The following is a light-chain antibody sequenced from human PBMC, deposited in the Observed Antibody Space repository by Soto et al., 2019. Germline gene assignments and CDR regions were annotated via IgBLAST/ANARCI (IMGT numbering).Light chain of an antibody. CDR3: QQYNSYWT. Sequence: DIQMTQSPSTLSASVGDRVTITCRASQSISSWLAWYQQKPGKAPKFLIYKESSLESGVPSRFSGSGSGTEFTLTISSLQPDDFATYYCQQYNSYWTFGQGTKVDIK. J-gene: IGKJ1*01. V-gene: IGKV1-5*03. CDR2: KES. CDR1: QSISSW.